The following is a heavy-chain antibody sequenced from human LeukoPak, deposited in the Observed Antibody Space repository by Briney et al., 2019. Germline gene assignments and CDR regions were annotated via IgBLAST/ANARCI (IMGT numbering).Heavy chain of an antibody. Sequence: GGSLRLSCAASGFSFSNYGMHWVRQAPGKGLEWVAFIRYDGTNKYYADSVKGRFTISRDNAKSSMYVQMNSLRAEDTAVYFCARFRYDNNGLLRAFDYWGQGTLVTVSS. CDR3: ARFRYDNNGLLRAFDY. D-gene: IGHD3-22*01. CDR1: GFSFSNYG. J-gene: IGHJ4*02. CDR2: IRYDGTNK. V-gene: IGHV3-30*02.